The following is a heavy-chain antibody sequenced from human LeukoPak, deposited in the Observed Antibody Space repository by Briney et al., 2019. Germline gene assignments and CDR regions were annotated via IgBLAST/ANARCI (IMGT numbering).Heavy chain of an antibody. Sequence: PSETLSLTCAVYGGSFSGYYCSWIRQPPGKGLEWIGRIYTSGSTNYNPSLKSRVTMSVDTSKNQFSLKLSSVTAADTAVYYCARIWSDYFDYWGQGTLVTVSS. CDR2: IYTSGST. CDR1: GGSFSGYY. CDR3: ARIWSDYFDY. D-gene: IGHD3-10*01. V-gene: IGHV4-59*10. J-gene: IGHJ4*02.